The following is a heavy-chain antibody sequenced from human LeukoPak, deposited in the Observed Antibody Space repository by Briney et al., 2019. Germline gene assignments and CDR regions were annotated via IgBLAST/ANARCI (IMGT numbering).Heavy chain of an antibody. Sequence: ASVKVSCKASGYTFTSYDINWVRQATGQGLEWMGWMNPNSGNTGYAQKFQGRATMTRNTSISTAYMELSSLRSEDTAVYYCASPHSYGYTLFDYWGQGTLVTVSS. V-gene: IGHV1-8*01. CDR2: MNPNSGNT. J-gene: IGHJ4*02. CDR1: GYTFTSYD. CDR3: ASPHSYGYTLFDY. D-gene: IGHD5-18*01.